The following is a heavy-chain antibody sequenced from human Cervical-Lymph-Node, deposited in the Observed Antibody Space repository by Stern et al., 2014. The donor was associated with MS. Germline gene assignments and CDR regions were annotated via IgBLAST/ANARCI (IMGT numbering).Heavy chain of an antibody. CDR1: RFVFRRYA. Sequence: VQLVESGGGVVQPGRSLRLSCAASRFVFRRYALHWVRQAPGKGLEWVALISYDGRDKYYTDSVKGRFTVSRDNSNNTVDLEMNSLRLEDTAVYYCAKGGSGSYLDWGQGSLVTVSS. CDR3: AKGGSGSYLD. J-gene: IGHJ4*02. V-gene: IGHV3-30*04. CDR2: ISYDGRDK. D-gene: IGHD1-26*01.